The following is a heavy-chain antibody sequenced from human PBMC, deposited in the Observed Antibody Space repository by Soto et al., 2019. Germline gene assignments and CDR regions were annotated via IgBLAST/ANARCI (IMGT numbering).Heavy chain of an antibody. J-gene: IGHJ4*02. Sequence: PGGSLRLSCAASGFTFSSYAMSWVRQAPGKGLEWVSGISGSGGSTYYADSVKGRFTVSRDNSKNTLYLQINSLRVEDTAVFYCARGSNGYHFDYWGQGTLVTVSS. CDR1: GFTFSSYA. CDR2: ISGSGGST. D-gene: IGHD5-12*01. CDR3: ARGSNGYHFDY. V-gene: IGHV3-23*01.